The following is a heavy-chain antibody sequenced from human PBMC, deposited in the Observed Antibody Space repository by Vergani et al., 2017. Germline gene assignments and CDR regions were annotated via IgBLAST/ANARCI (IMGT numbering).Heavy chain of an antibody. CDR3: AREAVAVFGVVTYFDY. Sequence: QVQLQQWGAGLLKPSQTLSLTCTVSGGSISSGGYYWSWIRQHPGKGLEWIGYVYYSGNTYYNPSLKSRVTISLDTSKNQFSLKLSSVTAADTAVYYCAREAVAVFGVVTYFDYWGQGTLVTVSS. CDR1: GGSISSGGYY. V-gene: IGHV4-31*03. J-gene: IGHJ4*02. D-gene: IGHD3-3*01. CDR2: VYYSGNT.